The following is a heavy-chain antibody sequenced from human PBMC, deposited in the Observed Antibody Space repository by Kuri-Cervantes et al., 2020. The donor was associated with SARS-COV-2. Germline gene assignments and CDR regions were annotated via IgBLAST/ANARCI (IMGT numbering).Heavy chain of an antibody. CDR1: GFTFSSYS. CDR3: ARDMGTQFWYFDN. Sequence: GESLKISCAASGFTFSSYSMNWVRQAPGKGLEWVAIVSYDGSKKSYADSVKGRFTISRDNSNNTVYLQMNSLRAEDTALYYCARDMGTQFWYFDNWGQGALVTVSS. J-gene: IGHJ4*02. D-gene: IGHD5-24*01. CDR2: VSYDGSKK. V-gene: IGHV3-30*03.